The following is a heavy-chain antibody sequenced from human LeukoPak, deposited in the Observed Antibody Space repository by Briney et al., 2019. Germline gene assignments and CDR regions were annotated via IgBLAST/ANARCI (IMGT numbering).Heavy chain of an antibody. CDR3: ARGPTQYYDSWSGYYYYGMDV. CDR2: INHSGST. J-gene: IGHJ6*02. D-gene: IGHD3-3*01. CDR1: GGSFSGYY. V-gene: IGHV4-34*01. Sequence: SETLSLTCAVYGGSFSGYYWSWIRQPPGKGLEWIGEINHSGSTNYNPSLKSRVTISVDTSKNQFSLKLSSVTAADTAVYYCARGPTQYYDSWSGYYYYGMDVWGQGTTVTVSS.